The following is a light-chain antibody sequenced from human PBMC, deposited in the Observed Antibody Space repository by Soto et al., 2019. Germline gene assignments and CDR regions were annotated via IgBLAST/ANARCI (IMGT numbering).Light chain of an antibody. J-gene: IGKJ1*01. CDR3: QHYGSSLT. CDR1: QSFSATY. CDR2: GAS. V-gene: IGKV3-20*01. Sequence: IVLTQSPGTLSLSPGERATLSCRASQSFSATYLAWYQQKPGQAPRLLIYGASSRATRIPDRFSGSGSGTDFTLTILRLEAEDFAVYYCQHYGSSLTFGQGTKVEIK.